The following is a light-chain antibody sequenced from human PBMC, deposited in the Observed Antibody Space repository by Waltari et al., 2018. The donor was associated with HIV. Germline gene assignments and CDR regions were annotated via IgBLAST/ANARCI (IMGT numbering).Light chain of an antibody. J-gene: IGKJ1*01. CDR3: QQYYSTLRT. V-gene: IGKV4-1*01. CDR2: WAS. Sequence: DIVMTQSPDSLAVSLGERATINCKSSQSVLYSSNNKNYLAWYQQKPGQPPKLLIYWASTRESGVPDRFSGSGSQTDFTLTISSLQAEDVAVYYCQQYYSTLRTSGQGTKVEIK. CDR1: QSVLYSSNNKNY.